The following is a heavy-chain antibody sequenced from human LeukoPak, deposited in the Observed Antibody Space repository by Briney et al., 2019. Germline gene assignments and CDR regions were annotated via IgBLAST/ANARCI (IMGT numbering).Heavy chain of an antibody. J-gene: IGHJ4*02. CDR1: GGSISSGGYY. V-gene: IGHV4-31*03. CDR2: IYYSGST. D-gene: IGHD6-6*01. Sequence: SETLSLTCTVSGGSISSGGYYWSWIRQHPGKGLEWIGYIYYSGSTYYNPSLKSRVTISVGTSKNQFSLKLSSVTAADTAVYYCARVAARPTTTRAVDYWGQGTLVTVSS. CDR3: ARVAARPTTTRAVDY.